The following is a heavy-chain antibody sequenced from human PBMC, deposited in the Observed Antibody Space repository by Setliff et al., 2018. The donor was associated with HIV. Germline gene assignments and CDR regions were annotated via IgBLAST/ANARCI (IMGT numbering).Heavy chain of an antibody. CDR3: ARVYYFDSSGYYQRGDVFDI. CDR2: IYYSGST. D-gene: IGHD3-22*01. J-gene: IGHJ3*02. CDR1: GGSISSYY. Sequence: SETLSLTCTVSGGSISSYYWSWIRQPPGKGLEWIGYIYYSGSTTYNPSLKSRVTISVDTSKSQISLKLTSVTAADTAMYHCARVYYFDSSGYYQRGDVFDIWGQGTMVTVSS. V-gene: IGHV4-59*01.